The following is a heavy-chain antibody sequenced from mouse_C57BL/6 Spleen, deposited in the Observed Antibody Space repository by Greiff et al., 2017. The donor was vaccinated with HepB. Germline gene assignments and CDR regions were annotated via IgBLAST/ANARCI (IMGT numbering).Heavy chain of an antibody. D-gene: IGHD3-2*02. J-gene: IGHJ3*01. Sequence: QVQLQQPGAELVRPGSSVKLSCKASGYTFTSYWMHWVKQRPIQGLEWIGNIDPSDSETHYNQKFQDKATLTVDKSSSTAYMQLSSLTSEDSAVYYCSRSAAQAPWFAYWGQGTLVTVSA. CDR3: SRSAAQAPWFAY. V-gene: IGHV1-52*01. CDR2: IDPSDSET. CDR1: GYTFTSYW.